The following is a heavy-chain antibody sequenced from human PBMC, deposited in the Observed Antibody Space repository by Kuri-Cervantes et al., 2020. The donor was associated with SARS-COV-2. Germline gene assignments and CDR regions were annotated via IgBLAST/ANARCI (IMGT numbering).Heavy chain of an antibody. CDR1: GYTFTSYA. Sequence: ASVKVSCKASGYTFTSYAMHWVRQAPGQRLEWMGWINAGNGNTKYSQKFQGRVTITRDTSASTAYMELSSLRSEDTAVYYCARAPVVLMVYARYYFDYWGQGTLATFPS. CDR2: INAGNGNT. D-gene: IGHD2-8*01. J-gene: IGHJ4*02. V-gene: IGHV1-3*01. CDR3: ARAPVVLMVYARYYFDY.